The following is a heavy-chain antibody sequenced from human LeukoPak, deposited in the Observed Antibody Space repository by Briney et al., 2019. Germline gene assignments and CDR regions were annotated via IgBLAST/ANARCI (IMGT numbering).Heavy chain of an antibody. Sequence: VASVKVSCKASGYTFTGYYIHWVRQAPGQGLEWMGWINPGNGGTHYVQKFQGRITVTSDTSITTSYMELSRLTSDDTALYYCAREYSASEHWGQGSLVTVSS. V-gene: IGHV1-2*02. J-gene: IGHJ1*01. CDR1: GYTFTGYY. CDR2: INPGNGGT. CDR3: AREYSASEH. D-gene: IGHD5-12*01.